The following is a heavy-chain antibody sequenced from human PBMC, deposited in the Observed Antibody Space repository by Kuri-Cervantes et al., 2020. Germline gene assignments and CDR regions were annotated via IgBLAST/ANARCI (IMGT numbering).Heavy chain of an antibody. CDR3: ARDLNYYDSSGYSI. J-gene: IGHJ4*02. V-gene: IGHV3-53*01. CDR2: IYSGGST. Sequence: GGSLRLSCAASGFTVSSNYMSWVRQAPGKGLEWVSVIYSGGSTYYADSVKGRFTISRDNPKNTLYLQMDSLRAEDTAVYYCARDLNYYDSSGYSIWGQGTLVTVSS. CDR1: GFTVSSNY. D-gene: IGHD3-22*01.